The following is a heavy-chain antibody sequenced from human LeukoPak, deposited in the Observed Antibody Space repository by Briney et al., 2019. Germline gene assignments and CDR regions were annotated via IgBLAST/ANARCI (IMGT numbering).Heavy chain of an antibody. CDR1: GFTFGDHI. CDR3: VRQFAS. CDR2: VSGSGSTV. V-gene: IGHV3-48*01. Sequence: GGSLGLSCAASGFTFGDHIMNWVRQLPGKRLEWVAYVSGSGSTVYYADSVKGRFTVSRDNGKSSLYLQMNSLRVEDTALYYCVRQFASWGQGTLITVSS. J-gene: IGHJ4*02.